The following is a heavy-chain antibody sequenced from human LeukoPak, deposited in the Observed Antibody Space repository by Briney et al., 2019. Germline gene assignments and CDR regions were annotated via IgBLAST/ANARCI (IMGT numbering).Heavy chain of an antibody. CDR2: IRYEGSNK. J-gene: IGHJ6*03. Sequence: PGGSLRLSCAASGFTFSSYGMHWVRQAPGKGREWVAFIRYEGSNKYYADSVKALFTISRDNSKNTMYLQMNSLRAEDKDVYYCAKAGYRGSYYWSRYYYYMDVWGKGTTVTVSS. CDR1: GFTFSSYG. D-gene: IGHD1-26*01. CDR3: AKAGYRGSYYWSRYYYYMDV. V-gene: IGHV3-30*02.